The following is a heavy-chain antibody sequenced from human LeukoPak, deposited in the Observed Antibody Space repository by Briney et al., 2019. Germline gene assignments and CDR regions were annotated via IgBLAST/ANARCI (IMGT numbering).Heavy chain of an antibody. Sequence: PSETLSLTCTVSGGSISSGGYYWSWIRQHSGRGLEWIVYIYDSGSTYYNPSLKSRVTISVDTSKNQFSLKLSSVTAADTAVYYCARHQDYYDSSGYAFDIWGQGTMVTVSS. CDR1: GGSISSGGYY. D-gene: IGHD3-22*01. CDR3: ARHQDYYDSSGYAFDI. J-gene: IGHJ3*02. V-gene: IGHV4-61*08. CDR2: IYDSGST.